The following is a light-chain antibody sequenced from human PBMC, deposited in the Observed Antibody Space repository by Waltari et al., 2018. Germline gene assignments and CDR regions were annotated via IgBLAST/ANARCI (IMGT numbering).Light chain of an antibody. CDR2: WAS. CDR3: QQYYSTPCS. CDR1: QSLLYSSNNKNY. V-gene: IGKV4-1*01. J-gene: IGKJ2*04. Sequence: DIVMTQSPDSLAVSLGARVTINCKSSQSLLYSSNNKNYLAWYQQKPGQAPGLLIYWASTRESGVPNRFSGSGSGTDFTLTISGLQAEDVAVYYCQQYYSTPCSFGQGTKVEIK.